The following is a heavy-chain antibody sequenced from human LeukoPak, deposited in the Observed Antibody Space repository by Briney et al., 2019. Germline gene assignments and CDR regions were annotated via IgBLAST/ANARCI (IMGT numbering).Heavy chain of an antibody. CDR1: GFTVSSNY. CDR3: ARDMGTGHYDFWSGYYKDYMDV. J-gene: IGHJ6*03. D-gene: IGHD3-3*01. CDR2: ISSSSSYI. Sequence: GGSLRLSCAASGFTVSSNYMSWVRQAPGKGLEWVSSISSSSSYIYYADSVKGRFTISRDNAKNSLYLQMNSLRAEDTAVYYCARDMGTGHYDFWSGYYKDYMDVWGKGTTVTVSS. V-gene: IGHV3-21*01.